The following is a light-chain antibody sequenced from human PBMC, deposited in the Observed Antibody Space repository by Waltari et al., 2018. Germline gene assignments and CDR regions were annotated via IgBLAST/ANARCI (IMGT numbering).Light chain of an antibody. CDR1: QSVISY. CDR3: QQRYNWPPIT. Sequence: EIVLTQSPATLSLSPGVRATLSCRASQSVISYLAWYQQQPGQFPRLLIYDASNRATGIPARFSGSGSGTDFTLTISSLEPEDFAVYFCQQRYNWPPITFGQGTRLEIK. CDR2: DAS. V-gene: IGKV3-11*01. J-gene: IGKJ5*01.